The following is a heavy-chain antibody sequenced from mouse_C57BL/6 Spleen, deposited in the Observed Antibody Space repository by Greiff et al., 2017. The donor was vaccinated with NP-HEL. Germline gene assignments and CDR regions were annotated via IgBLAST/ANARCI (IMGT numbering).Heavy chain of an antibody. J-gene: IGHJ4*01. CDR1: GYTFTSYV. CDR2: IYPYNDGT. CDR3: ARPRGDGYDRAMDY. Sequence: VQLQQSGPELVKPGASVKMSCKASGYTFTSYVMHWVKQKPGQGLEWIGYIYPYNDGTKYNEKFKGKATLTSDKSSSTAYMELSSLTSEDSAVYYWARPRGDGYDRAMDYWGQGTSVTVSS. D-gene: IGHD2-2*01. V-gene: IGHV1-14*01.